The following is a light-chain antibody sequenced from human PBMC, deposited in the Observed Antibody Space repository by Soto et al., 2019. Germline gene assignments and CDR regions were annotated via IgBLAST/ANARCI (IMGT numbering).Light chain of an antibody. CDR1: QSISSY. V-gene: IGKV1-39*01. J-gene: IGKJ1*01. Sequence: DIQMTQSPSSLSASVGDRVTITCRASQSISSYLNWYQQKPGKAPKLLIYAASSLQSGVPSRFSGSGSGTDFTLTISSLQPEDCATYSCQQSYSTPRTFGQGTKVDIK. CDR3: QQSYSTPRT. CDR2: AAS.